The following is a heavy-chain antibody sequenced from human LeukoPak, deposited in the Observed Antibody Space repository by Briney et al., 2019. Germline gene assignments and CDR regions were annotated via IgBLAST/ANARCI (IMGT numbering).Heavy chain of an antibody. V-gene: IGHV4-39*01. CDR2: IYYSGST. J-gene: IGHJ4*02. CDR1: GGSISSSSYY. CDR3: ASSGWYGGDY. D-gene: IGHD6-19*01. Sequence: SETLSLTCTVSGGSISSSSYYWGWIRQPPGKGLEWIRSIYYSGSTYYNPSLKSRVTISADTSKNQFSLKLSSVTAADTAVYYCASSGWYGGDYWGQGTLVTVSS.